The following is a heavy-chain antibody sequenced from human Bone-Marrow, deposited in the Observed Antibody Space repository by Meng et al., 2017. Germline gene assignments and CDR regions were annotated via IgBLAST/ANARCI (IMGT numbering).Heavy chain of an antibody. J-gene: IGHJ4*02. CDR1: GFYVSNAW. D-gene: IGHD3-9*01. CDR3: TWDDKAVSDY. CDR2: IKSNTDGGTA. V-gene: IGHV3-15*01. Sequence: LVEAGGGFVTPGGALRLSCAASGFYVSNAWMSWVRQAPGKGRGWVGRIKSNTDGGTAAYAAPVTGRFTISRDDSKSTLYLQLSGLRIDDTGVYYCTWDDKAVSDYWGQGTLVTVSS.